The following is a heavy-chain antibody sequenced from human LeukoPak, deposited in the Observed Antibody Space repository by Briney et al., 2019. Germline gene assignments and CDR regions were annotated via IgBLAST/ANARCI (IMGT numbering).Heavy chain of an antibody. CDR3: ARGDGSGSGRWFDP. V-gene: IGHV4-59*12. CDR1: GGSISSYN. CDR2: IYHAGST. D-gene: IGHD3-10*01. Sequence: PSETLSLTCTVSGGSISSYNWSWIRQPPGEGLEWIGYIYHAGSTYYNPSLKSRVTISVDRSKNQFSLNLNSVTAADTALYYCARGDGSGSGRWFDPWGQGTLITVSS. J-gene: IGHJ5*02.